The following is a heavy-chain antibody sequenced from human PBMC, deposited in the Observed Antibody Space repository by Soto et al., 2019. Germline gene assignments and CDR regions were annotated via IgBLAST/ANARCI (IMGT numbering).Heavy chain of an antibody. CDR2: IYPSGST. V-gene: IGHV4-4*07. CDR1: GGSLSSYY. Sequence: QVQLQESGPGLVKSSETLSLTCTVSGGSLSSYYWSWVRQPAGKGLEWIGRIYPSGSTNYNPSLRIRVTPAVDTSKSHSALGPNSVTAADTAVYYCARLSYTSSCFRADYWGRGSLVAVST. CDR3: ARLSYTSSCFRADY. D-gene: IGHD6-13*01. J-gene: IGHJ4*02.